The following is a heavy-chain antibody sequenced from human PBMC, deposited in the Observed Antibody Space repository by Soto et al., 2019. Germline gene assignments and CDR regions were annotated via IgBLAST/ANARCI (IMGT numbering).Heavy chain of an antibody. CDR1: GGTFSSYA. Sequence: ASVKVSCKASGGTFSSYAISWVRQAPGQGLEWMGGIIPIFGTANYAQKFQGRVTITADESTSTAYMELSSLRSEDTAVYYCAREGVEYSSSNQFDPWGQGTLVTVSS. CDR2: IIPIFGTA. V-gene: IGHV1-69*13. D-gene: IGHD6-6*01. CDR3: AREGVEYSSSNQFDP. J-gene: IGHJ5*02.